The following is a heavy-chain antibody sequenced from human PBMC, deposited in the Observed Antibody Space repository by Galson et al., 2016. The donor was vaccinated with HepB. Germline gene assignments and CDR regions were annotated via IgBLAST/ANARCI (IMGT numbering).Heavy chain of an antibody. V-gene: IGHV1-24*01. J-gene: IGHJ6*04. CDR2: FDPEDGET. Sequence: SVKVSCKVSGNSLAELFIHWVRLAPGKGLEWMGGFDPEDGETTYAQKFQGRVSMTEDTSTDTGYMELSSLRYDDTAVYYCATVGRYTTSSPYYYYYFGMDVWGKGTTVTVSS. CDR1: GNSLAELF. D-gene: IGHD6-6*01. CDR3: ATVGRYTTSSPYYYYYFGMDV.